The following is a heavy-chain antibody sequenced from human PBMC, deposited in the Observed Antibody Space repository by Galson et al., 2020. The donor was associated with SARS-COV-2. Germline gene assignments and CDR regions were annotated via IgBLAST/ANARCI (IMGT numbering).Heavy chain of an antibody. Sequence: SGPTLVKPTQTLTLTCTFSGFSLTTNGMGVTWIRQPPGKALEWHALIDWDDDKYYSTSLKTRLTISRDTSKNQVFLTMTNMDPVDTATYYCARMADGYGGYDYGSSPFDYWGQGTLVTVSS. D-gene: IGHD5-12*01. CDR2: IDWDDDK. V-gene: IGHV2-70*01. J-gene: IGHJ4*02. CDR3: ARMADGYGGYDYGSSPFDY. CDR1: GFSLTTNGMG.